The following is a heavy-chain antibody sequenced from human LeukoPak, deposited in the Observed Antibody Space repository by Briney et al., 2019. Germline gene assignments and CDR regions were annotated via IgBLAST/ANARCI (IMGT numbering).Heavy chain of an antibody. V-gene: IGHV4-59*12. D-gene: IGHD3-22*01. J-gene: IGHJ4*02. CDR3: ARGYYDTSGYWLSFFDF. Sequence: SEALSLTCTVSGGSISSYYWSWIRQPPGKGLEWIGYIYYSGSTNYNPSLKSRVTISVDMSKNRFSLKLSSVTAADTAVYYCARGYYDTSGYWLSFFDFWGQGTLVTVSS. CDR2: IYYSGST. CDR1: GGSISSYY.